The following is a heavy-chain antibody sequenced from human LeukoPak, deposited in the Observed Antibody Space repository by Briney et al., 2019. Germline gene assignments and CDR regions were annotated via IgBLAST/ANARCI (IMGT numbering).Heavy chain of an antibody. CDR2: IRYDGSNK. D-gene: IGHD5-12*01. Sequence: PGGSLRLSCAASGFTFSSYGLHWVRQAPGKGLEWVAFIRYDGSNKYYADSVKGRFTISRDNSKNTLYLRMNSLRAEDTAVYYCFLVATIPYWGQGTLVTVSS. V-gene: IGHV3-30*02. CDR3: FLVATIPY. J-gene: IGHJ4*02. CDR1: GFTFSSYG.